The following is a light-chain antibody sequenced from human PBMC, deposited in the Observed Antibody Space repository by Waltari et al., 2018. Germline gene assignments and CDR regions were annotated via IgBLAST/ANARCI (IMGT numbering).Light chain of an antibody. CDR3: KQYNNWSSLT. J-gene: IGKJ4*01. CDR2: DAS. V-gene: IGKV3-15*01. CDR1: QRVRAN. Sequence: EIVMTQSPATLSVSPGERATLPCRTRQRVRANLAWYQQKPGQSPRLLMYDASTSATGIPARFSGSGSGTEFTLTISSLQSEDFAVYYCKQYNNWSSLTFGGGTKVEIK.